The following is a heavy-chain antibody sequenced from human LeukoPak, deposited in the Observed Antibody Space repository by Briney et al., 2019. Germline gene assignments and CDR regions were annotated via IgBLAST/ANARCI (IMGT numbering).Heavy chain of an antibody. Sequence: GESLKISCKGSGYSFSNYWIGWVRQMPGKGLEWMGLIYPGDSDTRYSPSFPGQVTISADKSISTVYLQWSSLKASDTAMYYCARGERYSSSSEYGMDVWGQGTTVTVSS. CDR2: IYPGDSDT. V-gene: IGHV5-51*01. CDR3: ARGERYSSSSEYGMDV. D-gene: IGHD6-6*01. CDR1: GYSFSNYW. J-gene: IGHJ6*02.